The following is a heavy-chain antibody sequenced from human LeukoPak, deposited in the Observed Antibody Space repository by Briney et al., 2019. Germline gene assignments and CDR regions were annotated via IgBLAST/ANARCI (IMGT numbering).Heavy chain of an antibody. V-gene: IGHV5-51*01. CDR2: IYPGDSDT. D-gene: IGHD1-26*01. CDR1: GYSFTSYW. J-gene: IGHJ6*02. CDR3: ARAPWEPRGYYGMDV. Sequence: GESLKISCKGSGYSFTSYWIGWVRQMPGKGLEWMGIIYPGDSDTRYSPSFQGQVTISADKSISTAYLQWSSLKASDTAMYYCARAPWEPRGYYGMDVWGQGTTVTVSS.